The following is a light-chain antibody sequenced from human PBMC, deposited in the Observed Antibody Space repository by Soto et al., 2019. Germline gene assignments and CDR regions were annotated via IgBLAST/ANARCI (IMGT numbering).Light chain of an antibody. J-gene: IGKJ4*01. CDR1: QSVGSN. CDR3: QQYNNWPLT. V-gene: IGKV3-15*01. Sequence: EIVMTQSPATLSVSPGERATLSCRASQSVGSNLAWYQQKPGQVPRLLIYGASTRATGIPARFSGSGSGTEFTLTISSLQSEDFAVYYCQQYNNWPLTFGGGTKVDIK. CDR2: GAS.